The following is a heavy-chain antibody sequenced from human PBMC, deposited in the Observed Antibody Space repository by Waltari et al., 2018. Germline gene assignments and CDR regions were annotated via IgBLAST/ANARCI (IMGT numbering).Heavy chain of an antibody. CDR3: ARDGAWVGFTGSYYFDY. CDR2: INPSGGST. CDR1: GYTFTSYY. J-gene: IGHJ4*02. Sequence: QVQLVQSGAEVKKPGASVKVSCKASGYTFTSYYMHWVRQAPGQGLEWMGIINPSGGSTSYAQNVKGRVTMTRDTSTSTVYMELSSLRSEDTAVYYCARDGAWVGFTGSYYFDYWGQGTLVTVSS. V-gene: IGHV1-46*01. D-gene: IGHD3-10*01.